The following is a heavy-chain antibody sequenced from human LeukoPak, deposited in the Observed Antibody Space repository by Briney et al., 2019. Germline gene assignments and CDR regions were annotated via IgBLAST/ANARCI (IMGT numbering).Heavy chain of an antibody. V-gene: IGHV4-59*08. CDR2: IYYSGST. J-gene: IGHJ5*02. D-gene: IGHD2-15*01. Sequence: SETLSLTCTVSGGSISSYYWSWIRQPPGKGLEWIGYIYYSGSTNYNPSLKSRVTISVDTSKNQFSLKLSSVTAADTAVCYCARIVVVVAATWYNWFDPWGQGTLVTVSS. CDR3: ARIVVVVAATWYNWFDP. CDR1: GGSISSYY.